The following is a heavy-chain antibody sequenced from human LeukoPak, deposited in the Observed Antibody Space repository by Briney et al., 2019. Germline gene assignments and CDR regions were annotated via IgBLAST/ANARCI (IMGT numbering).Heavy chain of an antibody. V-gene: IGHV4-34*01. J-gene: IGHJ4*02. CDR2: INHSGST. CDR3: ARTGYYGSGSYSLDY. CDR1: GXSFSGYY. Sequence: SETLSLTCAVYGXSFSGYYGSWIRQPPGKGLEWIGEINHSGSTNYNPSLKSRVTISVDTSKNQFSLKLSSVTAADTAVYYCARTGYYGSGSYSLDYWGQGTLVTVSS. D-gene: IGHD3-10*01.